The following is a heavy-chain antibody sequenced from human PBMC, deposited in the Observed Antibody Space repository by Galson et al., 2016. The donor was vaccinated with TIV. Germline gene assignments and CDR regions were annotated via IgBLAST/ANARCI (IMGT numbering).Heavy chain of an antibody. Sequence: SVKVSCKASGYTFTNYGITWVRQAPGQGLEWVGWISTYSGDTYNAQKFQGRVTMTTDTSTTTAYMELRGLRSDDTAVYYCARRFYFDYWGQGTLVTVSS. J-gene: IGHJ4*02. CDR3: ARRFYFDY. CDR2: ISTYSGDT. CDR1: GYTFTNYG. V-gene: IGHV1-18*01.